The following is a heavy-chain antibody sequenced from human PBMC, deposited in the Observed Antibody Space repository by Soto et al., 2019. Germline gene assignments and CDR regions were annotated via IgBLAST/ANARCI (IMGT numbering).Heavy chain of an antibody. J-gene: IGHJ4*02. CDR3: ARVHRISRWSYRPFDY. CDR1: GYTFTSYG. V-gene: IGHV1-18*01. D-gene: IGHD3-16*02. Sequence: ASVKVSCKASGYTFTSYGISWVRQAPGQGLEWMGWISAYNGNTNYAQKLQGRVTMTTDTSTSTAYMELRSLRSDDTAVYYCARVHRISRWSYRPFDYWGQGTLVTVSS. CDR2: ISAYNGNT.